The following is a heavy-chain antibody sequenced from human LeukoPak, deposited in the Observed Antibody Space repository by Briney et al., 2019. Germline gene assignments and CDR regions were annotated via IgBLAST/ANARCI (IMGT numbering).Heavy chain of an antibody. CDR3: ARSLTDYYDSSGYFPMGYVY. V-gene: IGHV1-69*04. Sequence: SVTVSCKASGGTFSSYAISWVRQAPGQGLEWMGRIIPILGIANYAQKFQGRVTITADKSTSTAYMELSSLRSEDTAVYYCARSLTDYYDSSGYFPMGYVYWGQGTLVTVSS. D-gene: IGHD3-22*01. CDR1: GGTFSSYA. CDR2: IIPILGIA. J-gene: IGHJ4*02.